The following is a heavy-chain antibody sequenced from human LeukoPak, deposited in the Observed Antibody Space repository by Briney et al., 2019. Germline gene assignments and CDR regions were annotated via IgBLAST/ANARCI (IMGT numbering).Heavy chain of an antibody. CDR2: IYTSGST. Sequence: SETLSLTCTVSGGSISSYYWSWIRQPAGKGLEWIGRIYTSGSTNYNPSLKSRVTMSVDTSKNQFSLKLSSVTAADTAVYYCASTPTRIAYSPNYYYYMDVWGKGTTVTASS. J-gene: IGHJ6*03. D-gene: IGHD6-13*01. CDR3: ASTPTRIAYSPNYYYYMDV. V-gene: IGHV4-4*07. CDR1: GGSISSYY.